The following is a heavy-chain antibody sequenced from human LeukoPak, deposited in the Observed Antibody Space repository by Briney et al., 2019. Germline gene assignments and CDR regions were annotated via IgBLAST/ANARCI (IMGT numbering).Heavy chain of an antibody. CDR1: GFNSRGSA. CDR2: IRSQVNSYAT. CDR3: TRVGYNSGDY. V-gene: IGHV3-73*01. J-gene: IGHJ4*02. Sequence: GGSLRLSSTASGFNSRGSAMHCVRQAPGKGREWVGRIRSQVNSYATAYGTSVKGRFTISRDDSKSTAYLQMNSLKTEDTAVYYCTRVGYNSGDYWGQGTLVTVSS. D-gene: IGHD1-1*01.